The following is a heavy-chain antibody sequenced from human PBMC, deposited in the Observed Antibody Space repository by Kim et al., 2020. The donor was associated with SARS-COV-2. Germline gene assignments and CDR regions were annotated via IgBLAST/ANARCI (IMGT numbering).Heavy chain of an antibody. CDR1: GGSISSYY. Sequence: SETLSLTCTVSGGSISSYYWSWIRQPPGKGLEWIGYIYYSGSTDYNPSLKSRVTISVDTSKNQFSLKLISVTAADTAVYYCARVVGSSWAVCGMDDWGQG. D-gene: IGHD6-13*01. V-gene: IGHV4-59*01. J-gene: IGHJ6*02. CDR3: ARVVGSSWAVCGMDD. CDR2: IYYSGST.